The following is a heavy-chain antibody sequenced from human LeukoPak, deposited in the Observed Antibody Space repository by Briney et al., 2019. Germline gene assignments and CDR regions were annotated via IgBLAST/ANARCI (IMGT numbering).Heavy chain of an antibody. D-gene: IGHD3-16*02. CDR1: GYTFTSYD. CDR3: ARVNYEYVWGSYRPFDY. V-gene: IGHV1-8*03. J-gene: IGHJ4*02. CDR2: MYPDSVNP. Sequence: ASVKVSCEASGYTFTSYDTNWVRQATGQGLEWMGCMYPDSVNPGYAQKFQGRVTITRTTTISTAYMELSSLRSEDTAVYYCARVNYEYVWGSYRPFDYWGQGTLVTVSS.